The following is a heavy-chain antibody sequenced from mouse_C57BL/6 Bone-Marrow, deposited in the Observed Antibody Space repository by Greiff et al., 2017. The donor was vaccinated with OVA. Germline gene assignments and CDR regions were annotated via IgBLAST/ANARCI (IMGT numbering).Heavy chain of an antibody. Sequence: EVKLMESGGGLVQPGGSLKLSCAASGFTFSDYYMYWVRQTPEKRLEWVAYISNGGGSTYYPDTVKGRFTISRDNAKNTLYLQMSRLKSEDTAMYYCARHDSSGYGFAYWGQGTLVTVSA. J-gene: IGHJ3*01. V-gene: IGHV5-12*01. CDR2: ISNGGGST. CDR1: GFTFSDYY. CDR3: ARHDSSGYGFAY. D-gene: IGHD3-2*02.